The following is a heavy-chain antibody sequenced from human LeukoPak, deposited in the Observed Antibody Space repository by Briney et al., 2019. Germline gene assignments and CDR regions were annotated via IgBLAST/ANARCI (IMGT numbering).Heavy chain of an antibody. Sequence: GGSLRLSCAASGFTFSSYAMHWVRQAPGKGLEWVALISYDGSNKYHADSVRGRFTISRDNAKNSLSLQMNSLRAEDTAVYYCARDPYNGYYGDDYYYYMDVWGKGTTVTISS. CDR2: ISYDGSNK. J-gene: IGHJ6*03. D-gene: IGHD3-3*01. CDR1: GFTFSSYA. CDR3: ARDPYNGYYGDDYYYYMDV. V-gene: IGHV3-30*04.